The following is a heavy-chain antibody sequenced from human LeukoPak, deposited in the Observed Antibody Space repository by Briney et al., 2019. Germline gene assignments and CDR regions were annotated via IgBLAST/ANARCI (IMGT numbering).Heavy chain of an antibody. CDR2: IKSRTDGGTT. J-gene: IGHJ4*02. CDR3: STDQVVVGPC. V-gene: IGHV3-15*01. CDR1: GFTVNNAW. Sequence: PGGSLRLSCAAFGFTVNNAWMSWIRQGPGKGLEWVGRIKSRTDGGTTDYAAPVKGRSTISRDDSRNTLYLQMTSLKTEDTAMYYCSTDQVVVGPCWGQGTLVTVSS. D-gene: IGHD3-22*01.